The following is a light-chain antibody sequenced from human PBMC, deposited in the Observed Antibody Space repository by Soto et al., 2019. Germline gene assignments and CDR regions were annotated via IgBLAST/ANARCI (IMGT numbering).Light chain of an antibody. CDR1: QSISRW. CDR2: DAS. V-gene: IGKV1-5*01. J-gene: IGKJ1*01. CDR3: QQYNTYST. Sequence: DIQMTQSPSTLSASVGDSVSITCRASQSISRWLAWYQQKPGKAPNLLIFDASTLKSGVPSRFSGSGSGTEFTLTISSLQPDDFATYYCQQYNTYSTFGQGTKVDIK.